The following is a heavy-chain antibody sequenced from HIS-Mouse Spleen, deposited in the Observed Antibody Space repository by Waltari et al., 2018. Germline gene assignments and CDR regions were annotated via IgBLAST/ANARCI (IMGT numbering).Heavy chain of an antibody. CDR1: GFTVSSHY. CDR3: ARTYSGSYSGAFDI. J-gene: IGHJ3*02. D-gene: IGHD1-26*01. CDR2: IYSGGST. V-gene: IGHV3-66*01. Sequence: EVQLVESGGGLVQPGGSLRLSCAASGFTVSSHYMSWVRQAPGKGLEWVSVIYSGGSTYYADSVKGRFTISRDNSKNTLYLQMNSLRAEDTAVYYCARTYSGSYSGAFDIWGQGTMVTVSS.